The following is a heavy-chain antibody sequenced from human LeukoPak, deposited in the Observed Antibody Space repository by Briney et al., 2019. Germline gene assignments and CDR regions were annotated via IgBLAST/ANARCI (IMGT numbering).Heavy chain of an antibody. CDR2: ISYDGSNK. Sequence: RSLRLSCAASGFTFSSYGMHWVRQAPGKGLEWVAVISYDGSNKYYADSVKGRFTISRDNSKNTLYLQMNSLRAEDTAVYYCAKDRREYSYGSFDYWGQGTLVTVSS. J-gene: IGHJ4*02. CDR1: GFTFSSYG. D-gene: IGHD5-18*01. CDR3: AKDRREYSYGSFDY. V-gene: IGHV3-30*18.